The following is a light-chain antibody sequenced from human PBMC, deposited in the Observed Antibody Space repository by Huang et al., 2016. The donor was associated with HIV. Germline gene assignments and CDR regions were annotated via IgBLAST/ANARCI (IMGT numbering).Light chain of an antibody. Sequence: EIVMTQSPATLSVSPGERATLSCRAGQSVSSNLAWYQQKPGQSPRLLIYTTTTRATGAPARFSGSGSGTEFTLTISSLQSEDFAVYYCQQYNNWPRTFGQGTKVDIK. CDR1: QSVSSN. J-gene: IGKJ1*01. CDR2: TTT. V-gene: IGKV3-15*01. CDR3: QQYNNWPRT.